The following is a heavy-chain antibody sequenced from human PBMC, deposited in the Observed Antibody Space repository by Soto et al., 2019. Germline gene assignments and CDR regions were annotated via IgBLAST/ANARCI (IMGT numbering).Heavy chain of an antibody. CDR2: IFPADSEI. J-gene: IGHJ4*02. CDR1: GYTFTAYW. Sequence: LGESLKISCQSFGYTFTAYWIAWVRQMPGKGLGWMGIIFPADSEIRYSPSFRGHVTISADKSISTAYLQWSSLEASDTAMYYCARPLYPGYCTDGVCYSYDYWGQGIMVTVSS. CDR3: ARPLYPGYCTDGVCYSYDY. D-gene: IGHD2-8*01. V-gene: IGHV5-51*01.